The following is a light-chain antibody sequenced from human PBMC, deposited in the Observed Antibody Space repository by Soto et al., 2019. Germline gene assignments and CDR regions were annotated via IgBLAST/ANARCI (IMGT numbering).Light chain of an antibody. CDR1: SSDVGSYNL. CDR2: EVT. J-gene: IGLJ1*01. Sequence: QSALTQPASMSGSPGKSITISCTGTSSDVGSYNLVSWFQQHPGKVPKLLIYEVTKRPSGVSNRFSGSKSGNTASLTISGLQAEDEADYHCCSYAGSSTYVFGTGTKLTVL. CDR3: CSYAGSSTYV. V-gene: IGLV2-23*02.